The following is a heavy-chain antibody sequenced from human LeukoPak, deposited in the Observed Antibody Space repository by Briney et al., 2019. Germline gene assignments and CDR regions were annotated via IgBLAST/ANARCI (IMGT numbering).Heavy chain of an antibody. CDR1: GFIVRSYY. Sequence: GGSLRLSCAASGFIVRSYYMSWVRQAPGKGLEWVSVIYSGGTTYYSDSVKGRFTISRDNSKNTLYLQMNSLRAEDTAVYYCAGWPSSSWYKVAAFGIWGQGTMVTVSS. D-gene: IGHD6-13*01. J-gene: IGHJ3*02. V-gene: IGHV3-53*01. CDR3: AGWPSSSWYKVAAFGI. CDR2: IYSGGTT.